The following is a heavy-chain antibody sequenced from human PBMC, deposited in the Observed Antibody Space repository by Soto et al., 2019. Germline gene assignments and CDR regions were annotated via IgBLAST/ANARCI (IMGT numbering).Heavy chain of an antibody. CDR3: AKENGYSSSWFEFDY. D-gene: IGHD6-13*01. J-gene: IGHJ4*02. CDR1: GFTFSSYA. Sequence: EVQLLESGGGLVQPGGSLRLSCAASGFTFSSYAMSWVRQAPGKGLEWVTAISGSGGRTYYADSVKGRFTISRDNSKNTRYLQMNSRRAEDSAVYYCAKENGYSSSWFEFDYWGQGPLVTVSS. CDR2: ISGSGGRT. V-gene: IGHV3-23*01.